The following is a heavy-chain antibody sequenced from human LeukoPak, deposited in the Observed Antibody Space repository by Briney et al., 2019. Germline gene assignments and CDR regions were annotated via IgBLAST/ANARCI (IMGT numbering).Heavy chain of an antibody. V-gene: IGHV1-69*05. Sequence: ASVKVSCKASGGTFSSYAISWVRQAPGQGLEWMGGIIPIFGTTNYAQKFQGRVTMTTDESTSTAYMELRSLRSEDTAVHYCASPRHSSSGCDYWGQGTLVTVSS. CDR2: IIPIFGTT. CDR3: ASPRHSSSGCDY. J-gene: IGHJ4*02. CDR1: GGTFSSYA. D-gene: IGHD6-6*01.